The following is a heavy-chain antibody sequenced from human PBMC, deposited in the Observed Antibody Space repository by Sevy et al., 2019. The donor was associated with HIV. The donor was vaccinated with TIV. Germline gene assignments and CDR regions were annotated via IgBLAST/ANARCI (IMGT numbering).Heavy chain of an antibody. Sequence: GGSLRLSCAASGFTFSDSWMTWVRQGPGKGLEGGANKNQAGRDKYYVDSVRGRFTISRDNAKNSLYLQMNSLRVEDTALYYCAGGGFLSRYWGQGSLVTVSS. J-gene: IGHJ4*02. CDR1: GFTFSDSW. CDR2: KNQAGRDK. V-gene: IGHV3-7*01. D-gene: IGHD2-15*01. CDR3: AGGGFLSRY.